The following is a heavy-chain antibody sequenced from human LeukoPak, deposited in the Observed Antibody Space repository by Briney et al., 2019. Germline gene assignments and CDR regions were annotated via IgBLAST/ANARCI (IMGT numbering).Heavy chain of an antibody. Sequence: GASVEVSCKASGYTFTSYDINWVRQATGQGLEWMGWMNPNSGNTGYAQKFQGRVTMTRNTAISTAYMELSSLRSEDTAVYYCARGPTIVVVPAATQNWFDPWGQGTLVTVSS. V-gene: IGHV1-8*01. CDR3: ARGPTIVVVPAATQNWFDP. CDR2: MNPNSGNT. J-gene: IGHJ5*02. CDR1: GYTFTSYD. D-gene: IGHD2-2*01.